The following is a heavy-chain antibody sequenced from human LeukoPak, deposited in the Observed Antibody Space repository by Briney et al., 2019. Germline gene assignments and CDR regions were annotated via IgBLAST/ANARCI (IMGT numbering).Heavy chain of an antibody. Sequence: GGSLRLSCAASGFSFDDYVMHWVRQAPGKGLEWVSAISGSGGSTYYADSVKGRFTISRDNSKNTLYLQMNSLRAEDTAVYYCANYPATYYYDSSGYSPPTYWGQGTLVTVSS. CDR1: GFSFDDYV. CDR3: ANYPATYYYDSSGYSPPTY. D-gene: IGHD3-22*01. CDR2: ISGSGGST. V-gene: IGHV3-23*01. J-gene: IGHJ4*02.